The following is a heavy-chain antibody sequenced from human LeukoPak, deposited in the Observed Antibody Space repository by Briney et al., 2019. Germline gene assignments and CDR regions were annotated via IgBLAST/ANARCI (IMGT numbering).Heavy chain of an antibody. CDR1: GFTFSSYG. CDR3: AKDLKRAPVIVVVRAFDI. J-gene: IGHJ3*02. Sequence: GGSLRLSCAASGFTFSSYGMSWVRQAPGKGLEWVSAISGSGGSTYYADSVKGRFTISRDNSKNTLYLQMNSMRAEDTAVYYCAKDLKRAPVIVVVRAFDIWGQGTMVTVSS. CDR2: ISGSGGST. V-gene: IGHV3-23*01. D-gene: IGHD3-22*01.